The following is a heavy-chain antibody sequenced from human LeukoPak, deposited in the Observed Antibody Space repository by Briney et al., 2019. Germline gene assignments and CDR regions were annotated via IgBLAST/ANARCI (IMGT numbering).Heavy chain of an antibody. Sequence: LRLSCAASGFTFSSYSMNWVRQAPGKGLEWIGSIYYSGSTYYNPSLKSRVTISVDTSKNQFSLKLSSVTAADTAVYYCARDGGNSVGPWGQGTLVTVSS. CDR3: ARDGGNSVGP. CDR2: IYYSGST. D-gene: IGHD4-23*01. CDR1: GFTFSSYS. V-gene: IGHV4-39*07. J-gene: IGHJ4*02.